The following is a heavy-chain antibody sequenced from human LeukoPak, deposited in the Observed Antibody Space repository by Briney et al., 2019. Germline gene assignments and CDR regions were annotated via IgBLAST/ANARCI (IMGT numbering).Heavy chain of an antibody. J-gene: IGHJ4*02. Sequence: GGSLRLSCAASGFTFSSYAMSWVRQAPGKGLQWVSVIYSGGSTYYADSVKGRFTISRDTSKNTLYLQMNSLRAEDTAVYYCARGQTDILTGYYYFDYWGQGTLVTVSS. CDR3: ARGQTDILTGYYYFDY. CDR1: GFTFSSYA. CDR2: IYSGGST. V-gene: IGHV3-66*01. D-gene: IGHD3-9*01.